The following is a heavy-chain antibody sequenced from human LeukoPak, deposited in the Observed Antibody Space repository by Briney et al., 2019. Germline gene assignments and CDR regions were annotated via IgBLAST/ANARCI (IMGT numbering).Heavy chain of an antibody. CDR2: ISSSSSYI. CDR3: ARSFFGAVRFDP. J-gene: IGHJ5*02. D-gene: IGHD3-10*01. V-gene: IGHV3-21*01. Sequence: PGGSLSVSCAASGFTFSSYSMNWVRQAPGKGLEWVSSISSSSSYIYYADSVKGRFTISRDNAKNSLYLQMNSLRAEDTAVYYCARSFFGAVRFDPWGQGTLVTVSS. CDR1: GFTFSSYS.